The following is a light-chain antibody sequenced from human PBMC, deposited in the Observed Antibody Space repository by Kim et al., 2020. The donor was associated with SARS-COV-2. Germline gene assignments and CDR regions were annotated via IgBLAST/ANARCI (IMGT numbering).Light chain of an antibody. CDR1: QSVSND. Sequence: EIVMTQSPATLSVAPGERATLSCRASQSVSNDLDWYQQKPGQAPRLLIYAASTRATGIPARFSGSGSETDFTLTISSLQSEDSAVYYCQHYNNWSGTFGGGTKVDIK. CDR3: QHYNNWSGT. J-gene: IGKJ4*01. V-gene: IGKV3-15*01. CDR2: AAS.